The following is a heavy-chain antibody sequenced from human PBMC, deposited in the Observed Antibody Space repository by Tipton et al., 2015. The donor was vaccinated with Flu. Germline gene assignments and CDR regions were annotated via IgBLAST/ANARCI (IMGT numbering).Heavy chain of an antibody. CDR2: IYTSGST. Sequence: TLSLTCTVSGGSISSDYWSWIRQPAGKGLEWIGRIYTSGSTNYNPSLKSRVTMSVDTSKNQFSLKLTSLTAADTALYYCARAAGSPYYFDYWGQGTKVTVSS. V-gene: IGHV4-4*07. CDR3: ARAAGSPYYFDY. J-gene: IGHJ4*02. D-gene: IGHD1-26*01. CDR1: GGSISSDY.